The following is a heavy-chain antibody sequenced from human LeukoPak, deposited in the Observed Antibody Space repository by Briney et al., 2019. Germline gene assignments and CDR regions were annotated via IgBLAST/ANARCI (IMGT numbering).Heavy chain of an antibody. D-gene: IGHD4-23*01. CDR2: INHSGST. J-gene: IGHJ5*02. V-gene: IGHV4-34*01. Sequence: SETLSLTCAVYGGSFSGYYWSWIRQPPGKGLEWIGEINHSGSTNYNPSLKSRVTISVDTSKNQFSLKLSSVTAADPAVYYCARGSLSTVVTPNWFDPWGQGTLVTVSS. CDR3: ARGSLSTVVTPNWFDP. CDR1: GGSFSGYY.